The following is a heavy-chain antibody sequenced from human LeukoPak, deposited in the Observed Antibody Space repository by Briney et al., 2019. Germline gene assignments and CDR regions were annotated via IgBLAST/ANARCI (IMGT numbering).Heavy chain of an antibody. CDR3: ARDYSSGWFGKGAY. CDR2: IDGDGTLK. D-gene: IGHD6-19*01. V-gene: IGHV3-21*06. J-gene: IGHJ4*02. CDR1: GFTFRSYT. Sequence: PGGSLRLSCSGSGFTFRSYTMTWVRQAPGEGLEWVSSIDGDGTLKYYAYSLKGRFTISRDNANNSVYLQMNTLTADDSGLYFCARDYSSGWFGKGAYWGQGTRVLVSS.